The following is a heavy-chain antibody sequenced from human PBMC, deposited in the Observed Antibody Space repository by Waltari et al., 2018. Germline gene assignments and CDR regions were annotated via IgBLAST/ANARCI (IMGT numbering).Heavy chain of an antibody. CDR2: IHRSGRS. CDR1: GASMNSDSW. CDR3: ARDRGIGLFLDS. Sequence: QLQLQESGPGLVTPSGTLALTCTVFGASMNSDSWWSWVRQSPAKGLEWVGQIHRSGRSNNNPSLERQVTISQDSSNNQFYLSLTSTTAADTAVYYCARDRGIGLFLDSWAQGTLVTVSP. D-gene: IGHD3-9*01. J-gene: IGHJ1*01. V-gene: IGHV4-4*02.